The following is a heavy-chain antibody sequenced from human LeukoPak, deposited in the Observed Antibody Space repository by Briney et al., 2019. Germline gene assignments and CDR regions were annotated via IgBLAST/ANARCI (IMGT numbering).Heavy chain of an antibody. CDR1: GGSISSYY. CDR2: IYYSGST. V-gene: IGHV4-59*01. Sequence: PSETLSLTSTVSGGSISSYYWSWIRQPPGKGLEWIGYIYYSGSTNYNPSLKSRVTISVDTSKNQFSLKLSSVTAADTAVYYCARDRMLRSAKASAVEVSGWYFDLWGRGTLVTVSS. D-gene: IGHD2-8*01. J-gene: IGHJ2*01. CDR3: ARDRMLRSAKASAVEVSGWYFDL.